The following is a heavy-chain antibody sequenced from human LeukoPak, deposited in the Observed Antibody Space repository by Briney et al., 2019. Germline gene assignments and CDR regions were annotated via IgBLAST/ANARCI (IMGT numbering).Heavy chain of an antibody. D-gene: IGHD5-12*01. CDR3: ARLSYSGYDFDY. V-gene: IGHV4-59*01. CDR2: IYYSGST. J-gene: IGHJ4*02. CDR1: GGSISRYY. Sequence: SETLSLTWTVSGGSISRYYWTWIRQPPGKGLEWIGYIYYSGSTNYNPSLKSRVTISVDTSKNQFSLKLSSVTAADTAVYYCARLSYSGYDFDYWGQGTLVTVSS.